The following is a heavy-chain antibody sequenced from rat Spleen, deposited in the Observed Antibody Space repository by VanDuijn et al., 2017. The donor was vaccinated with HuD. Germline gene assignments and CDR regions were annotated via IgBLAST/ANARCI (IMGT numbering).Heavy chain of an antibody. CDR2: ISYDGSST. V-gene: IGHV5-29*01. D-gene: IGHD1-5*01. Sequence: EVQLVESGGGLVQPGRSLKLSCAASGFTFSNYGMAWVRQAPTKGLEWVATISYDGSSTYYRDSVKGRFTISRDNAENTVYLQMNSLRSEDTATYYCTTSDYRYNWAYVMDAWGQGASVTVSS. CDR1: GFTFSNYG. CDR3: TTSDYRYNWAYVMDA. J-gene: IGHJ4*01.